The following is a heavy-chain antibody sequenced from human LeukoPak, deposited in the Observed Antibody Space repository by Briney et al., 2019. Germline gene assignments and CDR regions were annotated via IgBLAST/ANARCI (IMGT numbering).Heavy chain of an antibody. J-gene: IGHJ6*03. Sequence: ASVKVSCKASGYTFTGYYMHWVRQPPGQGLEGMGWINAYNGNTNYAHKLQGRVTMTTDTSTSTAYMELRSLSSDDTAVYYCARAWPNSGYDLLYYYYYMDVWGKGTTVTISS. V-gene: IGHV1-18*04. CDR1: GYTFTGYY. CDR2: INAYNGNT. D-gene: IGHD5-12*01. CDR3: ARAWPNSGYDLLYYYYYMDV.